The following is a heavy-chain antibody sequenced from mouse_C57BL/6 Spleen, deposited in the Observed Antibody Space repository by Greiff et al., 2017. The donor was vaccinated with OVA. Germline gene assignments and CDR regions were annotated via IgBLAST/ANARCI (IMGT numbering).Heavy chain of an antibody. Sequence: VQLQQPGAELVKPGASVKLSCKASGYTFTSYWMHWVKQRPGQGLEWIGMIHPNSGSTNYNEKFKSKATLTVDKSSSTAYMQLSSLTSEDSAVYYCARSDGYPFFDYWGQGTTLTVSS. CDR3: ARSDGYPFFDY. CDR1: GYTFTSYW. V-gene: IGHV1-64*01. J-gene: IGHJ2*01. D-gene: IGHD2-3*01. CDR2: IHPNSGST.